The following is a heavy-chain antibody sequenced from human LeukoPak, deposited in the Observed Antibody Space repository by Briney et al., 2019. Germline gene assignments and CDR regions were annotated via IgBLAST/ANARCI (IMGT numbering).Heavy chain of an antibody. CDR3: ARGEPRIARPGAPPFDL. J-gene: IGHJ2*01. Sequence: SETLSLTCTVSGGSISSYYWQWVRQPPGNGREWDGYVYYRGRNDYNPSLKSRVTISVDTSNNQFSLRLTSVTAADTAVYYCARGEPRIARPGAPPFDLWGRGTLVTVSS. CDR2: VYYRGRN. V-gene: IGHV4-59*01. D-gene: IGHD6-13*01. CDR1: GGSISSYY.